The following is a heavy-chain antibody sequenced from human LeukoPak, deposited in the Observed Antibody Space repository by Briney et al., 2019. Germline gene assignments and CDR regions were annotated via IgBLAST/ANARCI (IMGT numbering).Heavy chain of an antibody. Sequence: PGGSLRLSCAASGFTFRSYAVSWVRQAPGKGPEWVSTVSTRAGTTYYADSVKGRFTISRDNSKNTLYLQMNSLRAEDTAVYYCAKHSGEEELWFGEPMDFDFWGPGTLVTVSS. V-gene: IGHV3-23*01. CDR3: AKHSGEEELWFGEPMDFDF. D-gene: IGHD3-10*01. CDR1: GFTFRSYA. CDR2: VSTRAGTT. J-gene: IGHJ4*02.